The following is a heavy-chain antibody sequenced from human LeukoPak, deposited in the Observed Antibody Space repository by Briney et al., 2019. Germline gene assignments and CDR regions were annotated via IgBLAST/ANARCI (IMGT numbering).Heavy chain of an antibody. J-gene: IGHJ4*02. Sequence: GGSLRLSCAPSGFTFNTYSMIWVRQAPGKGLEWVSYISITSSPIYYADSVKGRFTISRDNARSSLHLQMNSLRDEDTAVYYCARDNGNKYYFGYWRQGTLVTVSS. CDR1: GFTFNTYS. CDR3: ARDNGNKYYFGY. D-gene: IGHD2/OR15-2a*01. V-gene: IGHV3-48*02. CDR2: ISITSSPI.